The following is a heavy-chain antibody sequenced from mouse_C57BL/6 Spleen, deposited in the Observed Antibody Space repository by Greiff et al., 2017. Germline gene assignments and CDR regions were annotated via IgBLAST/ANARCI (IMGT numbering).Heavy chain of an antibody. CDR1: GFNIKNNY. D-gene: IGHD2-4*01. Sequence: EVQLQQSVAELVRPGASVKLSCTASGFNIKNNYMHWVKQRPEQGLEWIGRIDPATGSTKSAPKFPGKATLTADTSSNTAYLQLRSLTAEDTASYCGAREEDYDYDGMDYWGQGTSVTVSA. CDR2: IDPATGST. V-gene: IGHV14-3*01. CDR3: AREEDYDYDGMDY. J-gene: IGHJ4*01.